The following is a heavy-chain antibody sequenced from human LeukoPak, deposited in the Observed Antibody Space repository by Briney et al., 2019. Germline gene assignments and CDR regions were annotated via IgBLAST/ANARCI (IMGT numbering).Heavy chain of an antibody. CDR1: GYKFTDDY. Sequence: ASVKVSCKASGYKFTDDYMHWVRQAPGQGLEFMEWINPDSGVTNYAQKFKGRVTMTRDTSISTAYLEVRSLTSDDTAVYYCAPTAEAYTSWWKVWGQGTLVTVSS. V-gene: IGHV1-2*02. CDR3: APTAEAYTSWWKV. J-gene: IGHJ4*02. D-gene: IGHD3-16*01. CDR2: INPDSGVT.